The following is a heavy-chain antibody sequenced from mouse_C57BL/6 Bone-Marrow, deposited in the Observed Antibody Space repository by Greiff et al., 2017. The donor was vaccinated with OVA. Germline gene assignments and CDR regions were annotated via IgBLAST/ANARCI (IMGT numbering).Heavy chain of an antibody. Sequence: QVQLQQPGAELVKPGASVKLSCKASGYTFTSYWMHWVKQRPGQGLEWIGMIHPNSGSANYNEKFKSKATLTVDKSSSTAYMQLSSLTSEDSAVXYCARGNGDEDFDYCGQGTTLTVSS. V-gene: IGHV1-64*01. D-gene: IGHD4-1*02. CDR3: ARGNGDEDFDY. J-gene: IGHJ2*01. CDR2: IHPNSGSA. CDR1: GYTFTSYW.